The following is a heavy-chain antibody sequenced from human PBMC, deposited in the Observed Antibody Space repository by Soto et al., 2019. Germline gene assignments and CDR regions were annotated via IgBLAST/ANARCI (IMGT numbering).Heavy chain of an antibody. CDR2: IIPIFGTA. J-gene: IGHJ4*02. CDR1: GGTFSSYA. CDR3: ASIPEDFGGYSGYGGDY. D-gene: IGHD5-12*01. V-gene: IGHV1-69*01. Sequence: QVQLVQSGAEVKKPGSSVKVSCKASGGTFSSYAISWVRQAPGQGLEWMGGIIPIFGTANYAQKFQGRVTITADESTGTAYMELSSLRSEDTAVYYCASIPEDFGGYSGYGGDYWGQGTLVTVSS.